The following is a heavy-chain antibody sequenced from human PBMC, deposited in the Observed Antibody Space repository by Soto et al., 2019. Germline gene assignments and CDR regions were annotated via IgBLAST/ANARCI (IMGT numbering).Heavy chain of an antibody. Sequence: GGSLSLSCAASGFTFSSCAMHWVRQAPGKGLEWVAVISYDGSNQFYAGSVKGRFTVSRDNSKNTLYLQVNSLRNDDTAVYYCTRGLLTDSFDYWGQGALVTVSS. CDR1: GFTFSSCA. CDR3: TRGLLTDSFDY. CDR2: ISYDGSNQ. V-gene: IGHV3-30-3*01. J-gene: IGHJ4*02.